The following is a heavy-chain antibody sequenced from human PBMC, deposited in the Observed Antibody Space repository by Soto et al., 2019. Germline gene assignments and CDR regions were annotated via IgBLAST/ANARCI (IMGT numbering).Heavy chain of an antibody. CDR3: AKDEGYCNSISCKDAFDY. J-gene: IGHJ3*01. Sequence: EVQLVESGGGLVQPGRSLRLSCAASGFTFVDYAMHWVRQAPGQGLEWASGISWDGGYKGYADSVKGRFTISRDNAKKVLYLGMNSLRVEDTALYYCAKDEGYCNSISCKDAFDYWGQGTTVTVS. V-gene: IGHV3-9*01. D-gene: IGHD2-2*01. CDR2: ISWDGGYK. CDR1: GFTFVDYA.